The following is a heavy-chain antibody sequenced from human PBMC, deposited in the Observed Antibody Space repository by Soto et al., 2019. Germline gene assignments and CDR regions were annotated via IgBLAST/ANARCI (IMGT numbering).Heavy chain of an antibody. CDR1: GGTFSSYA. CDR3: ARGGRGDSGYAAHRTTGIDY. CDR2: IIPIFGTA. J-gene: IGHJ4*02. Sequence: QVQLVQSGAEVKKPGSSVKVSCKASGGTFSSYAISWVRQAPGQGLEWMGGIIPIFGTANYAQKFQGRVTITADKSTSTAYTELSSLRSEDTAVYYCARGGRGDSGYAAHRTTGIDYWGQGTLVTVSS. D-gene: IGHD5-12*01. V-gene: IGHV1-69*06.